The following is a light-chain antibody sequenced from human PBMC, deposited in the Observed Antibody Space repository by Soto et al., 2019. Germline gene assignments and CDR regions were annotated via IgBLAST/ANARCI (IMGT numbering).Light chain of an antibody. CDR2: EGS. J-gene: IGLJ2*01. Sequence: QSVLTQPASVSRSPGQSITISCTGTSSDVGSYNLVSWYQQHPGKAPKLMIYEGSKRPSGVSNRFSGSKSGNTASLTISGLQAEDEADYYCCSYAGTDVVFGGGTKLTV. CDR3: CSYAGTDVV. CDR1: SSDVGSYNL. V-gene: IGLV2-23*01.